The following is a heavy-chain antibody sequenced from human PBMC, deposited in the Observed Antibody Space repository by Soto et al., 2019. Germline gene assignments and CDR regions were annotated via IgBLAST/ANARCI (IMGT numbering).Heavy chain of an antibody. CDR3: ARVDYEAAAITNFDY. CDR2: IYSGGST. J-gene: IGHJ4*02. CDR1: GFTVSSNY. D-gene: IGHD6-13*01. V-gene: IGHV3-66*01. Sequence: PGGSLRLSCAASGFTVSSNYMSWVRQAPGKGLEWVSVIYSGGSTYYADSVKGRFTISRDNSKNTLYLQMNSLRAEDTAVYYCARVDYEAAAITNFDYWGQGTLVTVSS.